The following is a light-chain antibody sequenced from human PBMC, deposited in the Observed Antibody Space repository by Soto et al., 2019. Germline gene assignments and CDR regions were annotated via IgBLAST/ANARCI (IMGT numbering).Light chain of an antibody. CDR1: QSVSSN. V-gene: IGKV3-15*01. CDR2: GAS. CDR3: QQSNNWPWT. Sequence: EIVMTQSPATLSVSPGERATLSCRASQSVSSNLAWYQQKPGQAPRLLIYGASTRATGIPARFSGSGSGTEFTLTISSLQSEDFAVYHCQQSNNWPWTFGKGTKVDIK. J-gene: IGKJ1*01.